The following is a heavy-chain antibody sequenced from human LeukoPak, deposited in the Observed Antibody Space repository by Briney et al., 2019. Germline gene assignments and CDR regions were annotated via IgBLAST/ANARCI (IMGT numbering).Heavy chain of an antibody. V-gene: IGHV3-53*01. CDR3: VRDLT. CDR1: GFTVSSNY. Sequence: GGSLRLSCAASGFTVSSNYMSWVRQAPGKGPEWVSVIYSDANTYYADSVKGRFTISRDNSKNTLYLQMNNLRAEDTAVYYCVRDLTWGQGTLVTVSS. J-gene: IGHJ5*02. CDR2: IYSDANT.